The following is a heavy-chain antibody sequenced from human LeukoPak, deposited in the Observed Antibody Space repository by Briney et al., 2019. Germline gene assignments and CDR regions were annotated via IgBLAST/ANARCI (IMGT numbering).Heavy chain of an antibody. CDR2: INPNSGGI. CDR1: GYTFSGYY. V-gene: IGHV1-2*02. D-gene: IGHD4-17*01. Sequence: SVKVSCKASGYTFSGYYMHWVRQAPGQGLEWLGWINPNSGGINYAQKFQGRVTMTRDTSISTAYMEMSRLRSDDTAVYYCARGAVTTSRYGMDVWGQGTTVTVSS. CDR3: ARGAVTTSRYGMDV. J-gene: IGHJ6*02.